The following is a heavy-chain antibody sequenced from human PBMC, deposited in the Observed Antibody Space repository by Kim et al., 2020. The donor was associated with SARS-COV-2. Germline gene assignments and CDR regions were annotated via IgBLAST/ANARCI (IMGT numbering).Heavy chain of an antibody. CDR1: GFTFSTYS. CDR3: ASPYSGSESNYGFDV. CDR2: ISSSSTYI. V-gene: IGHV3-21*01. Sequence: EGSLRLSCAASGFTFSTYSMNWVRQAPGKGLEWVSSISSSSTYIYYADSVKGRFTISRDNAKNSLYLQMSSLRAEDTAVYYCASPYSGSESNYGFDVWGQGTTVTVSS. D-gene: IGHD1-26*01. J-gene: IGHJ6*02.